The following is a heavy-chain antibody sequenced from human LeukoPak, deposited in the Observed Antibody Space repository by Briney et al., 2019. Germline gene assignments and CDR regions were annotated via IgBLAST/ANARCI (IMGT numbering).Heavy chain of an antibody. CDR1: GFTFWSNA. Sequence: PGGSLRLSCSASGFTFWSNARRWVRQAPGKGLEWVLAISGSGGSTYKAEAVKGRFTISRNNSKNTLYMQMNSLRAEDTAVYYCATLRAAMVMAPDYWGQGTLVTVSS. V-gene: IGHV3-23*01. CDR2: ISGSGGST. CDR3: ATLRAAMVMAPDY. D-gene: IGHD5-18*01. J-gene: IGHJ4*02.